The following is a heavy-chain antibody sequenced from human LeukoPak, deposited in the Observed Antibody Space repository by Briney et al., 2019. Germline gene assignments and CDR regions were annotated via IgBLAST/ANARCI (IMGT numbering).Heavy chain of an antibody. CDR1: GGSISSYY. J-gene: IGHJ4*02. CDR2: IYYSGST. D-gene: IGHD4-23*01. Sequence: SETLSLTCTVSGGSISSYYWSWIRQPPGKGLEWIGYIYYSGSTNYNPSLKSRVTISVDTSKNQFSLKLSSVTAADTAVYYCAREGAYGGTHFDYWGQGTLVTVSS. CDR3: AREGAYGGTHFDY. V-gene: IGHV4-59*01.